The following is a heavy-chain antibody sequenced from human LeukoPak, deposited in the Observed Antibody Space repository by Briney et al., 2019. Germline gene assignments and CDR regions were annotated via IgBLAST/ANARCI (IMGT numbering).Heavy chain of an antibody. CDR2: INPSGGST. V-gene: IGHV1-46*01. D-gene: IGHD6-13*01. CDR1: GYTFTSYY. Sequence: ASVKVSCKASGYTFTSYYMHWVRQAPGQGLEWMGIINPSGGSTSYAQKLQGRVTMTTDTSTSTAYMELRSLRSDDTAVYYCARDRRIKQQLVDYWGQGTLVTVSS. CDR3: ARDRRIKQQLVDY. J-gene: IGHJ4*02.